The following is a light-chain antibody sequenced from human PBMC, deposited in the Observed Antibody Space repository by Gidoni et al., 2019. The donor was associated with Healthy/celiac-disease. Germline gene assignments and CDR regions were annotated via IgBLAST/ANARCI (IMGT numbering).Light chain of an antibody. J-gene: IGKJ1*01. CDR1: QSVSSSY. V-gene: IGKV3-20*01. Sequence: EIVLTQSPGPRSLSPGARATRSCRASQSVSSSYLAWYQQKPGQAPRLLIYGAPSRATGTPDRFSGSGSGTAFTLTIISLEPEDFAVYYWHQYGSSPWTFGQGTKVEIK. CDR3: HQYGSSPWT. CDR2: GAP.